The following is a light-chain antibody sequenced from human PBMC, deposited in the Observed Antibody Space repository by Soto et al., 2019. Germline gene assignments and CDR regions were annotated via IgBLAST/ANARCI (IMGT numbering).Light chain of an antibody. CDR3: ETWDSSTHKV. J-gene: IGLJ2*01. CDR2: LERSGSY. Sequence: QLVLTQSSSASASLGSSVKLTYTLSSRHSSYSIAWHQQQPGKAPRYLMRLERSGSYNKGSGVPDRFSGSSSGADRYLTISNLQSEDEADYYCETWDSSTHKVFGGGTKLTVL. V-gene: IGLV4-60*03. CDR1: SRHSSYS.